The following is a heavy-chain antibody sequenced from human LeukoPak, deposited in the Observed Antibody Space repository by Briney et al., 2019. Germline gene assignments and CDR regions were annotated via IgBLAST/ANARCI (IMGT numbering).Heavy chain of an antibody. J-gene: IGHJ5*02. Sequence: PSETLSLTCAVYGGXFSGYYWSWIRXPPGKGLEWVGEINHNGNTNYNPSLQSRLTISVDTSKNQFSLRMTSVTAADTAVYYCARRGIGSATYYKGDFDVWGQGSLVTVSS. CDR1: GGXFSGYY. D-gene: IGHD3-10*01. CDR2: INHNGNT. V-gene: IGHV4-34*01. CDR3: ARRGIGSATYYKGDFDV.